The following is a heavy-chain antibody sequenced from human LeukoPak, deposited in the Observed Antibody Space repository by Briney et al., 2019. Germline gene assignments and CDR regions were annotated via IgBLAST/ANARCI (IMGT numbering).Heavy chain of an antibody. CDR2: IIPIFGTA. CDR1: GGTFSSYA. V-gene: IGHV1-69*13. Sequence: GASVKVSCKASGGTFSSYAISWVRQAPGQGLEWMGGIIPIFGTANYAQKFQGRVTITADESTSTAYMELSSLRSEDTAVYYCARESVYDFWSGYPGNYYYYYYMDVWGKGTTVTVSS. D-gene: IGHD3-3*01. CDR3: ARESVYDFWSGYPGNYYYYYYMDV. J-gene: IGHJ6*03.